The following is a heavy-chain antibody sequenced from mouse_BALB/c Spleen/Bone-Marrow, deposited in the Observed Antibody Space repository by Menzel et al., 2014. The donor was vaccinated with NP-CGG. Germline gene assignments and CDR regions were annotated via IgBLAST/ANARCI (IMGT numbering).Heavy chain of an antibody. CDR3: ASYDYGYYFDY. CDR2: IDPANGNT. V-gene: IGHV14-3*02. CDR1: GFNIKDTY. J-gene: IGHJ2*01. Sequence: EVQLQESGAELVKPGASVKLSCTASGFNIKDTYMHWVKQRPEQGLEWIGRIDPANGNTKYDPKFQGKATITADTSSNPAYLQLSSLTSEDTAVYYCASYDYGYYFDYWGQGTTLTVSS. D-gene: IGHD2-4*01.